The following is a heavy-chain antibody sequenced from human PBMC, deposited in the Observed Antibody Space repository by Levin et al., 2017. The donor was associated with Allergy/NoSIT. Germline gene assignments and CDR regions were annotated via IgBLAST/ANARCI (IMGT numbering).Heavy chain of an antibody. D-gene: IGHD3-10*01. Sequence: GGSLRLSCAASGFTFSSYSMNWVRQAPGKGLEWVSYISSSSSTIYYADSVKGRFTISRDNAKNSLYLQMNSLRAEDTAVYYCARSYYYGSGSYSDGDFGYYYYGMDVWGQGTTVTVSS. J-gene: IGHJ6*02. CDR3: ARSYYYGSGSYSDGDFGYYYYGMDV. CDR1: GFTFSSYS. V-gene: IGHV3-48*01. CDR2: ISSSSSTI.